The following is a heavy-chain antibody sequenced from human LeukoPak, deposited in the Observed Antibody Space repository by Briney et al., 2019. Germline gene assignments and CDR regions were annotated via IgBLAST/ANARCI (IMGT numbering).Heavy chain of an antibody. Sequence: SGTLSLTCAVSGGSFSGYYWYWIRQPLGKGLEWIGEINHGESTNYNPSLKSRATLSVDTSKNQFSLKLTSVTAADTAVYYCARGRTYYYDTSGYYPSIYYGMDVWGQGTTVIVSS. D-gene: IGHD3-22*01. CDR2: INHGEST. CDR1: GGSFSGYY. J-gene: IGHJ6*02. V-gene: IGHV4-34*05. CDR3: ARGRTYYYDTSGYYPSIYYGMDV.